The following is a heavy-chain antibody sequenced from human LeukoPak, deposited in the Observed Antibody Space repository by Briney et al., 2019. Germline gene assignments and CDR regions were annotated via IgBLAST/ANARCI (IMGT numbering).Heavy chain of an antibody. CDR2: FDQESGET. CDR3: AISWVRRGIILFDY. D-gene: IGHD3-10*01. Sequence: ASVKVSCKVSEYRLNEVPLYWVRQAPGKGLEWMGSFDQESGETIYAQKFQGRVSMTEDTSIQTAYMELSSLRSEDTAVYYCAISWVRRGIILFDYWGQGTLVTVSS. V-gene: IGHV1-24*01. CDR1: EYRLNEVP. J-gene: IGHJ4*02.